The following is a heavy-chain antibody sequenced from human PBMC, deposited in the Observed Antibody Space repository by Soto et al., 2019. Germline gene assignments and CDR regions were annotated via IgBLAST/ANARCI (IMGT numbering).Heavy chain of an antibody. CDR1: GYTFTGYY. D-gene: IGHD3-10*01. CDR2: INPNSGGT. V-gene: IGHV1-2*02. CDR3: ARRPGSGSYRRYYYYYGMDV. Sequence: ASVKVSCKXSGYTFTGYYMHWVRQAPGQGLEWMGWINPNSGGTNYAQKFQGRVTMTRDTSISTAYMELSRLRSDDTAVYYCARRPGSGSYRRYYYYYGMDVWGQGTTVTVSS. J-gene: IGHJ6*02.